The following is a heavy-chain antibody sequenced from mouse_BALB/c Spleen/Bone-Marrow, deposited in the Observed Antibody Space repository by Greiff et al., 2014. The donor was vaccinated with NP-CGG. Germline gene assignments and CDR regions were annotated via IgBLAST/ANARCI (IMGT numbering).Heavy chain of an antibody. Sequence: EVKLMESGGDLVRPGGSLKLSCAASGFTFSSYDMSWVRQTPDKRLEWVATIGSGGSYTYYPDSVKGRFTISRDNAKNTLYLQMSSLESEDTAMYYCSRLSYDYDGAWFAYWGQGTLVTVSA. CDR2: IGSGGSYT. D-gene: IGHD2-4*01. CDR1: GFTFSSYD. J-gene: IGHJ3*01. CDR3: SRLSYDYDGAWFAY. V-gene: IGHV5-6*01.